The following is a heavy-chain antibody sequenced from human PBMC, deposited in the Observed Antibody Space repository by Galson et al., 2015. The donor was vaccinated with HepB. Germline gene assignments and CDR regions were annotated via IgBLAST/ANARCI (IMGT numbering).Heavy chain of an antibody. Sequence: SVKVSCKASGYTFISYDINWVRQATGQGLEWMGWMNPSSGNTGYAQKFQGRVTMTRNTSISTAYMELSSLRSEDTAVYYCATGRGVVPADINNWFDPWGQGTLVTVSS. CDR3: ATGRGVVPADINNWFDP. V-gene: IGHV1-8*01. J-gene: IGHJ5*02. CDR1: GYTFISYD. CDR2: MNPSSGNT. D-gene: IGHD2-2*01.